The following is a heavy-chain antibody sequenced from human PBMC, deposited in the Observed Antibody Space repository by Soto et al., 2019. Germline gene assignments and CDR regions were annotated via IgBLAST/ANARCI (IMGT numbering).Heavy chain of an antibody. CDR3: ARSWNPVAPAKKYCSGGSCKSKRSYYYYMDV. CDR2: INHSGST. CDR1: GGSFSGYY. J-gene: IGHJ6*03. Sequence: SETLSLTCAVYGGSFSGYYWSWIRQPPGKGLEWIGEINHSGSTNYNPSLKSRVTISVDTSKNQFSLKLSSVTAADTAVYYCARSWNPVAPAKKYCSGGSCKSKRSYYYYMDVWGKGTTVTVSS. D-gene: IGHD2-15*01. V-gene: IGHV4-34*01.